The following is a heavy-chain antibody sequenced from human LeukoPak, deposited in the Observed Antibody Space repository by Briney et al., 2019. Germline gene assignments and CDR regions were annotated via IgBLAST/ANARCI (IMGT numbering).Heavy chain of an antibody. CDR3: AKLIGDYGGNSGY. CDR1: GFTFSSYA. D-gene: IGHD4-17*01. CDR2: ISGSGGST. Sequence: GGSLRLSCAASGFTFSSYAMSWVRQAPGKGLEWVSAISGSGGSTYYADSGKGRFTVSRDNSKNTLYRQMNSLRVEDTGIYYCAKLIGDYGGNSGYWGQGTVVTVSS. V-gene: IGHV3-23*01. J-gene: IGHJ4*02.